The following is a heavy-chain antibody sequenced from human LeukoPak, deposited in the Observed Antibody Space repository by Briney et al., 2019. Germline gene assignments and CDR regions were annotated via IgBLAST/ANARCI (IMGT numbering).Heavy chain of an antibody. J-gene: IGHJ6*02. CDR2: INAGNGNT. V-gene: IGHV1-3*01. Sequence: ASVKVSFKASGYTFTSYAMHWVRQAPGQRLEWMGWINAGNGNTKYSQKFQGRVTITRDTSASTAYMELSSLRSEDTAVYYCAREYYDSSGYYSDYYGMDVWGQGTTVTVSS. D-gene: IGHD3-22*01. CDR3: AREYYDSSGYYSDYYGMDV. CDR1: GYTFTSYA.